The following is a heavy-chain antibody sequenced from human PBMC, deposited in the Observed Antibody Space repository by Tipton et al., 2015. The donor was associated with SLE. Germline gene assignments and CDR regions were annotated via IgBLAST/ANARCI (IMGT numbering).Heavy chain of an antibody. Sequence: GLVKPSETLSLTCNVSGYSISSGYYWGWIRQFPGKGLEWIGSFYHSGSTYYNPSLKSRVTISVDTSKNQFSLKLSSVTAADTAVYYCAGLADGNRNWFDPWGQGTLVTVSS. D-gene: IGHD6-13*01. CDR2: FYHSGST. CDR1: GYSISSGYY. CDR3: AGLADGNRNWFDP. J-gene: IGHJ5*02. V-gene: IGHV4-38-2*02.